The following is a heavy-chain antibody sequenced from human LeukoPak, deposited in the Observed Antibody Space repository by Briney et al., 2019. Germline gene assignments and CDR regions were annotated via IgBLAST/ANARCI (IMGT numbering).Heavy chain of an antibody. D-gene: IGHD3-10*01. Sequence: GGSLRLSCTASGFTFGDYAMSWVRQAPGKGLEWVGFIGSKAYGGTTEYAASVKGRFTISRDDSKSIAYLQMNSLKTEDTAVYYCTRSGEVLWFGELSYFDYWGQGTLVTVSS. CDR2: IGSKAYGGTT. CDR1: GFTFGDYA. V-gene: IGHV3-49*04. CDR3: TRSGEVLWFGELSYFDY. J-gene: IGHJ4*02.